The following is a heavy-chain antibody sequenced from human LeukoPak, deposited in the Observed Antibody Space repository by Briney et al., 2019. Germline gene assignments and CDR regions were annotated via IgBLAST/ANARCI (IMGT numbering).Heavy chain of an antibody. CDR3: ARDNGWNPLLFDY. Sequence: PSETLSLTCTVSGGSLSSYYWSWIRQPPGKGLEWIGYIYYSGSTNYNPSLKSRVTISVDTSKNQFSLKLSSVTAADTAVYYCARDNGWNPLLFDYWGREPWSPSPQ. CDR2: IYYSGST. J-gene: IGHJ4*02. D-gene: IGHD1-1*01. CDR1: GGSLSSYY. V-gene: IGHV4-59*01.